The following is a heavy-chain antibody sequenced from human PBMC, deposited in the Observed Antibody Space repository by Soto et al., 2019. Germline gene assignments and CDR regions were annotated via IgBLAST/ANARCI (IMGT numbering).Heavy chain of an antibody. J-gene: IGHJ6*02. D-gene: IGHD2-15*01. CDR2: ISYDGSNK. CDR3: AKGGLLHYGMDV. V-gene: IGHV3-30*18. Sequence: PGGSLRFSCAASGFTFSSYGMHWVRQAPGKGLEWVAVISYDGSNKYYADSVKGRFTISRDNSKNTLYLQMNSLRAEDTAVYYCAKGGLLHYGMDVWGQGATVTVSS. CDR1: GFTFSSYG.